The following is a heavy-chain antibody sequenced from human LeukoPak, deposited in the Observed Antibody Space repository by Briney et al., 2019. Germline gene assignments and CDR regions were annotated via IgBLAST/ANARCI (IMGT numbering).Heavy chain of an antibody. Sequence: PSETLSLTCSVSGVSVSSPTYYWSWIRQHPGKGLEWIGHIYSTGSRYYNPSLEGRVSVSFDTSKNQFSLKMSSMTAADTAVYYCARGLEYSYYLDVWGKGTTVTVSS. D-gene: IGHD3/OR15-3a*01. CDR3: ARGLEYSYYLDV. V-gene: IGHV4-31*03. CDR1: GVSVSSPTYY. J-gene: IGHJ6*03. CDR2: IYSTGSR.